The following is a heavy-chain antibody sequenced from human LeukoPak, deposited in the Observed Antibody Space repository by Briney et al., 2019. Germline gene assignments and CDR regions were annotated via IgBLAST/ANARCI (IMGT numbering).Heavy chain of an antibody. Sequence: ASVKVSCKASGYTFTGFYMHWVRQAPGQGLEWMGRINPNSGGTNYVQKFQGRVTRTRDTSISTVHMELSRLRSDDTAVYYCARYGSGSYYDYWSQGTLVTVSS. CDR1: GYTFTGFY. D-gene: IGHD3-10*01. CDR3: ARYGSGSYYDY. V-gene: IGHV1-2*06. CDR2: INPNSGGT. J-gene: IGHJ4*02.